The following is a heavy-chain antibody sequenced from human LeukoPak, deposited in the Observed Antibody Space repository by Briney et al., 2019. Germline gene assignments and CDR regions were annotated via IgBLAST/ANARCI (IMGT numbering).Heavy chain of an antibody. D-gene: IGHD1-20*01. CDR3: ARDPPFIIGKTFFEY. CDR2: ISTSSTYI. CDR1: GFTFSSYS. J-gene: IGHJ4*02. Sequence: GGSLRLSCAASGFTFSSYSMNWVRQAPGKGLEWVSSISTSSTYIYYADSVKGRFTISRDNAKNSLYLQMNSLRAEDKAVYYCARDPPFIIGKTFFEYWGEGTLVSVSS. V-gene: IGHV3-21*01.